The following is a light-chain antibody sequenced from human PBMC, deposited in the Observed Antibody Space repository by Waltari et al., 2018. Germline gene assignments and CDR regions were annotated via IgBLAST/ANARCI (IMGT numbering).Light chain of an antibody. CDR2: GAS. Sequence: EIVLTQSPGTLSLSPGERATLSCRASQSVSSSYLAWYQQKPGQAPRPLIYGASSRATSIPDRFSGSGSGTDFTLTISRLEPEDFALYYCQQYGSSPLTFGGGTKVEIK. V-gene: IGKV3-20*01. CDR1: QSVSSSY. J-gene: IGKJ4*01. CDR3: QQYGSSPLT.